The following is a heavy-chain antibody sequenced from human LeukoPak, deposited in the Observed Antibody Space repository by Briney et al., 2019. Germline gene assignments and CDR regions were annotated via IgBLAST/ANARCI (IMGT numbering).Heavy chain of an antibody. Sequence: SETLSLTCTVSGGSLSSYYWRWIRQPPGKGLEWIGEINHSGSTNYNPSLKSRVTISVDTSKNQFSLKLSSVTAADTAVYYCASTHWNSQYTWFDPWGQGTLVTVSS. V-gene: IGHV4-34*01. D-gene: IGHD1-7*01. CDR1: GGSLSSYY. CDR2: INHSGST. J-gene: IGHJ5*02. CDR3: ASTHWNSQYTWFDP.